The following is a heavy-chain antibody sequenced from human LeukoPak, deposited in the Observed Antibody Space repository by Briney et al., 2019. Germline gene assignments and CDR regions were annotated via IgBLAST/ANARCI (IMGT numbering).Heavy chain of an antibody. V-gene: IGHV4-38-2*01. CDR2: IYHNGNT. CDR1: GYSISSGYY. D-gene: IGHD3-10*01. J-gene: IGHJ4*02. CDR3: ARGTQLWFGEPYFDY. Sequence: SETLSLTCAVSGYSISSGYYWGWIRQPPRKGLEWIGSIYHNGNTYYNPSLKSRVTISVDTSKNEFSLKLSSVTAADTAVYYCARGTQLWFGEPYFDYWGQGTLVTVSS.